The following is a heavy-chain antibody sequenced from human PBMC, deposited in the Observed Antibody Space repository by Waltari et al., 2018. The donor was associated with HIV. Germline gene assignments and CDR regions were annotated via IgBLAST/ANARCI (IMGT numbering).Heavy chain of an antibody. CDR1: GYRFSDYG. Sequence: QVHLVQSGAAVKKPGASVRFSCKASGYRFSDYGISWVRQAPGQGREWMGWISGLSGDRRNYAQKFQGRVTLSTDTSTTTVYMELRSLTSDDTAIYYCARGSLLRNWLDPWGQGTLVTVSS. V-gene: IGHV1-18*01. J-gene: IGHJ5*02. D-gene: IGHD3-22*01. CDR2: ISGLSGDRR. CDR3: ARGSLLRNWLDP.